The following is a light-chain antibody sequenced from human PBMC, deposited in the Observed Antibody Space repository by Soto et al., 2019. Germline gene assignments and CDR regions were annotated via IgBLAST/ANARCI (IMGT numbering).Light chain of an antibody. J-gene: IGKJ4*01. V-gene: IGKV3-20*01. CDR2: GAS. CDR1: QRVSDSY. CDR3: QQYGSSPLT. Sequence: EVVLTQSPGTLSLSPGERVTLSCRASQRVSDSYLAWYQQKPGQTPSLLVYGASSRATGIPDRFSGSGSGADFTLIISRLEPEDFAVYYCQQYGSSPLTFGGGTKVEIK.